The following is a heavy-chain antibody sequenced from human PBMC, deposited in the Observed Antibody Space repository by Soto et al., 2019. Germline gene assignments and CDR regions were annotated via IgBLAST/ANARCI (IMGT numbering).Heavy chain of an antibody. CDR2: IDSSDEK. Sequence: QVTLKESGPVLVKPTETLTLTCTVSGLSITDSEMGVSWIRQPPGQPLEWLAPIDSSDEKSYRTFLKSRLANDKDTSKSQIVVTMTNMAPADTPTYYCARRHLAVSVRPWFYPWGQGIPVTVSS. CDR3: ARRHLAVSVRPWFYP. V-gene: IGHV2-26*01. J-gene: IGHJ5*02. CDR1: GLSITDSEMG. D-gene: IGHD1-20*01.